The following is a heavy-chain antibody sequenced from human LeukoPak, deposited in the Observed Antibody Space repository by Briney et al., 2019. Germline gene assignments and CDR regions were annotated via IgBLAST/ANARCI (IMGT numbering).Heavy chain of an antibody. D-gene: IGHD2-2*02. CDR2: INHSGST. V-gene: IGHV4-34*01. CDR1: GGSFSGYY. Sequence: PSETLSLTCAVYGGSFSGYYWSWIRQPPGKGLEWIGEINHSGSTNYNPSLKSRVTTSVDTSKNQFSLKLSSVTAADTAVYYCARGGIVVVPAAIRWFDPWGQGTLVTVSS. J-gene: IGHJ5*02. CDR3: ARGGIVVVPAAIRWFDP.